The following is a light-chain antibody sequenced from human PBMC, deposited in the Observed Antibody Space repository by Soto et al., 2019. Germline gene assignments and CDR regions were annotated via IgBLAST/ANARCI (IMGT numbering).Light chain of an antibody. Sequence: DIQMTQSPSTVSAFVGDRVTITCRASESIDNWLAWYQQKPGKAPKLLIFAASTLVRGVPSRFSGRGSGTEFTLTISSLQADDYATFYCQQYHTDWTFGQGTKVDIK. CDR1: ESIDNW. V-gene: IGKV1-5*01. CDR3: QQYHTDWT. CDR2: AAS. J-gene: IGKJ1*01.